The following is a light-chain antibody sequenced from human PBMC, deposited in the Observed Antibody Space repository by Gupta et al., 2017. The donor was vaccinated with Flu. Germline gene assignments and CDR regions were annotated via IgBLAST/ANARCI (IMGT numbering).Light chain of an antibody. J-gene: IGLJ1*01. CDR1: SSNIGTIGSNY. Sequence: SPCARISSNIGTIGSNYVYWYQQHPGTAPELLIYRSNERPSGVPERFSGSRSGSTATLAISGVRAEDEADYYCAAGDDSGSSYVFGTGTKVTVL. CDR2: RSN. CDR3: AAGDDSGSSYV. V-gene: IGLV1-47*01.